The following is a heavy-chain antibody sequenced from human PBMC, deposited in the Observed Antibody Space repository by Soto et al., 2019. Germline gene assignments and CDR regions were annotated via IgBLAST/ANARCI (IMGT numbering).Heavy chain of an antibody. CDR2: INGGGSRK. Sequence: GGSLRLSCAASGFTFSNYWMHWARQAPGKGLVWVSHINGGGSRKTYADSVKGRFTISRDNAKNMVYLQMNSLRAEDTAVYYCARDNGYDAATLDYWGQGTLVTVSS. V-gene: IGHV3-74*01. J-gene: IGHJ4*02. CDR1: GFTFSNYW. CDR3: ARDNGYDAATLDY. D-gene: IGHD5-12*01.